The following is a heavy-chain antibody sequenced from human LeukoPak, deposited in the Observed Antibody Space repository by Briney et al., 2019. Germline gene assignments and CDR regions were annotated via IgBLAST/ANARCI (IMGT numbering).Heavy chain of an antibody. Sequence: PSETLSLTCTVSGDSIRSNNYYWGWIRQPPGKGLEWIGSIYDTGSTYYNPSLKSRVIISVDTSKNQFSLKLSSVTAADTAVYYCQSRFLEWLLDYWGQGTLVTVSS. CDR3: QSRFLEWLLDY. D-gene: IGHD3-3*01. CDR1: GDSIRSNNYY. V-gene: IGHV4-39*01. CDR2: IYDTGST. J-gene: IGHJ4*02.